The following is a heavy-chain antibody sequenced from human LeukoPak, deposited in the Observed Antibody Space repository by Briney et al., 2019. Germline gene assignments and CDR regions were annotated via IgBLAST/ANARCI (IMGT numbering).Heavy chain of an antibody. CDR2: INPSGGST. Sequence: ASVKVSCKASGYTFTSYYMHWVRQAPGQGLEWMGIINPSGGSTSYAQKFQGRVTMTRDTPTSTVYMELSSLRSEDTAVYYCARDILVVSSSWYSPYYYYYGMDVWGQGTTVTVSS. J-gene: IGHJ6*02. CDR3: ARDILVVSSSWYSPYYYYYGMDV. V-gene: IGHV1-46*01. CDR1: GYTFTSYY. D-gene: IGHD6-13*01.